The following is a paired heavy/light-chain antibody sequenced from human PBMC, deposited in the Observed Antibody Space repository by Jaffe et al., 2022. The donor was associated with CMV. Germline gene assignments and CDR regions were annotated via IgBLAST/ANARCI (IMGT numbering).Heavy chain of an antibody. J-gene: IGHJ4*02. CDR3: ARDVCSGYSCYSADY. Sequence: EVQLVESGGGLVKPGGSLRLSCAASGFTFSTYSMDWVRQAPGKGLEWLSSVSYSSNYIYYADSVKGRFTISRDNAQNSLYLQMSSLRVEDTAVYYCARDVCSGYSCYSADYWGRGTLVTVSS. CDR1: GFTFSTYS. V-gene: IGHV3-21*01. D-gene: IGHD2-15*01. CDR2: VSYSSNYI.
Light chain of an antibody. CDR1: SSDVGGYNY. CDR2: SVS. V-gene: IGLV2-14*03. Sequence: QSALTQPASVSGSPGQSLTISCTGTSSDVGGYNYVSWYQQHPGKAPKLMIYSVSNRPSGVSNRFSGSKSGYTASLTISGLQAEDEADYYCGSYTSSSSWVFGGGTKLTVL. J-gene: IGLJ3*02. CDR3: GSYTSSSSWV.